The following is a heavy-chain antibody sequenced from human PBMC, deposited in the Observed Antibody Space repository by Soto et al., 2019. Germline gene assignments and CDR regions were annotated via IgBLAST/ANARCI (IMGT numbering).Heavy chain of an antibody. CDR1: GYTFTSYD. J-gene: IGHJ6*02. Sequence: QVQLVQSGAEVKKPGASVKVSCKASGYTFTSYDINWVRQATGQGLEWMGWMNPNSGNTGYAQKFQGRVTVTRNTSISTAYMELSSLRSEDTAVYYCARWPDGYYYYGMDVWGQGTTVTVSS. CDR2: MNPNSGNT. V-gene: IGHV1-8*01. CDR3: ARWPDGYYYYGMDV.